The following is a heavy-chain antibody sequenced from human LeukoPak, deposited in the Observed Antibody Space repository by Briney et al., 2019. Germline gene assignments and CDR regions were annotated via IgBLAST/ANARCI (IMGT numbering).Heavy chain of an antibody. CDR2: IYYTGST. CDR3: ATRIMITFGGVIVY. CDR1: GGSISTYY. D-gene: IGHD3-16*02. J-gene: IGHJ4*02. Sequence: SETLSLTCTVSGGSISTYYWSWIRQPPGKGLEWIGYIYYTGSTNYNPSLKSRVTISVDKSKNQFSLKLSSVTAADTAVYYCATRIMITFGGVIVYWGQGTLVTVSS. V-gene: IGHV4-59*12.